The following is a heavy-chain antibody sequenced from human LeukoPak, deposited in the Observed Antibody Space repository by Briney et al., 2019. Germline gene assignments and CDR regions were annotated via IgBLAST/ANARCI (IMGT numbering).Heavy chain of an antibody. CDR2: IKPDEGEK. CDR1: GFSFSSDW. Sequence: PGGSLRLSCAASGFSFSSDWMIRVRQAPEKGLEWVANIKPDEGEKYYLDSVKGRFTVSRDNAKNSLYLQMNSLRAEDTAVYYCVRYYTRHSWYFDLWGRGTLVTVSS. CDR3: VRYYTRHSWYFDL. J-gene: IGHJ2*01. D-gene: IGHD3-10*01. V-gene: IGHV3-7*01.